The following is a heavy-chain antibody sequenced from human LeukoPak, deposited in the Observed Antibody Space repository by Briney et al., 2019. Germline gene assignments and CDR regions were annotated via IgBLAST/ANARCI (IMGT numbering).Heavy chain of an antibody. CDR2: MYYSGTT. V-gene: IGHV4-39*01. D-gene: IGHD5-24*01. J-gene: IGHJ4*02. CDR1: GGSISSSTDY. CDR3: ARGLQNMATITGFNY. Sequence: SETLSLTCTVSGGSISSSTDYWGWIRQSPGKGLEWIGSMYYSGTTYYNPSLKSRVTISVDTSRNQFSLKLSSVTAADTAVYYCARGLQNMATITGFNYWGQGILVTVSS.